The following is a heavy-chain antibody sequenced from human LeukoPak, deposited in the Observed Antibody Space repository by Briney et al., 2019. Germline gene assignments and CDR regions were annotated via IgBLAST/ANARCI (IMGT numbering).Heavy chain of an antibody. CDR3: ARGPLYYYDSSGYYGY. J-gene: IGHJ4*02. D-gene: IGHD3-22*01. CDR2: INHSGST. CDR1: GGSFSGYY. Sequence: SETLSLTCAVYGGSFSGYYWSWIRQPPGKGLEWIGEINHSGSTNYNPSLTSRVTISVDTSKSQFSLKLSSVTAADTAVYYCARGPLYYYDSSGYYGYWGQGTLVTVSS. V-gene: IGHV4-34*01.